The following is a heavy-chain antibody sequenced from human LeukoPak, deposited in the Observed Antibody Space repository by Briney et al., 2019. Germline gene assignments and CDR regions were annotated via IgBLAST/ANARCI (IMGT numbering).Heavy chain of an antibody. J-gene: IGHJ6*04. D-gene: IGHD3-10*02. CDR1: GGSISSSSYY. Sequence: PSETLSLTCTVSGGSISSSSYYWGWIRQPPGKGLEWIGSIYYSGSTYYNPSLKSRVTISVDTSKNQFSLKLSSVTAADTAVYYCAELGITMIGGVWGKGTTVTISS. CDR3: AELGITMIGGV. CDR2: IYYSGST. V-gene: IGHV4-39*01.